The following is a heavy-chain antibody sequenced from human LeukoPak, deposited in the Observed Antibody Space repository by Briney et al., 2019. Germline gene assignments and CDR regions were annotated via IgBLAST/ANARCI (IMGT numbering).Heavy chain of an antibody. CDR1: GFRFSDYY. CDR3: ARDGVQMYEVYDY. CDR2: ISTSGNII. V-gene: IGHV3-11*04. D-gene: IGHD1-14*01. Sequence: PGGSLRLSCAASGFRFSDYYMAWIRQAPGKGLEWVSYISTSGNIIHYAGSVKGRFTISRDDAKNSLFLQMSSLRAEDTAVYYCARDGVQMYEVYDYWGQGTLVTVSS. J-gene: IGHJ4*02.